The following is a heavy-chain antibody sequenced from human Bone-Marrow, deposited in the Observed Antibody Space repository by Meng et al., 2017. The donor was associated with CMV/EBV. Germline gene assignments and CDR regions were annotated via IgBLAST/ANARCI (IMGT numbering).Heavy chain of an antibody. CDR3: ARDKYGSGSYYNRIYYYYYGMDV. D-gene: IGHD3-10*01. CDR2: INPNSGGT. J-gene: IGHJ6*02. Sequence: ASVKVSCKASGYTFTGYYMHWVRQAPGQGLEWMGWINPNSGGTNHAQKFQGRVTMTRDTSIRTAYMELSRLRSDDTAVYYCARDKYGSGSYYNRIYYYYYGMDVWGQGTTVTVSS. CDR1: GYTFTGYY. V-gene: IGHV1-2*02.